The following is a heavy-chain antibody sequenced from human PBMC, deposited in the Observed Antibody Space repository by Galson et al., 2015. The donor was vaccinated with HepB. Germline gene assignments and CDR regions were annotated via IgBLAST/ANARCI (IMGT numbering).Heavy chain of an antibody. CDR3: ARADFDY. CDR1: GFTVSNSY. V-gene: IGHV3-53*01. Sequence: SLRLSCAASGFTVSNSYLSWVRQAPGKGLEWVSIIFSAGDTFYADSVKGRLTISRDNSKNTLYLQMNSLRAEDTAVYYCARADFDYWGQGTLVTVSS. CDR2: IFSAGDT. J-gene: IGHJ4*02.